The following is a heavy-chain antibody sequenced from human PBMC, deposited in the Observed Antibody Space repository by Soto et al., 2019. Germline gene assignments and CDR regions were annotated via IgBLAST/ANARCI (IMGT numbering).Heavy chain of an antibody. CDR2: ISSTAGRTS. J-gene: IGHJ6*02. D-gene: IGHD3-10*01. Sequence: GGSLRLSCAASGFTFNTYPMTWVRQAPGKGLEWVSSISSTAGRTSSYADSVKGRFAISRDFSDNTVYLQMNNLRVDDTAVYFCAKGVLSFHYGMEVWGQGATVTVSS. CDR1: GFTFNTYP. CDR3: AKGVLSFHYGMEV. V-gene: IGHV3-23*01.